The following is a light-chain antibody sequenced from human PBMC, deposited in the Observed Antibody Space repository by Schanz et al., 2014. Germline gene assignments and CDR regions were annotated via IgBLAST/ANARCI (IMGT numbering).Light chain of an antibody. V-gene: IGLV1-47*02. J-gene: IGLJ3*02. CDR2: SNN. CDR3: ATWDDSLYVV. CDR1: SSNIGSNY. Sequence: QSVLTQPPSASGTPGQRVTISCSGSSSNIGSNYVYWYQQLLGTAPKLLIYSNNQRPSGVPDRFSGSKSGTSASLAISGLQSEDEADYFCATWDDSLYVVFGGGTKLTVL.